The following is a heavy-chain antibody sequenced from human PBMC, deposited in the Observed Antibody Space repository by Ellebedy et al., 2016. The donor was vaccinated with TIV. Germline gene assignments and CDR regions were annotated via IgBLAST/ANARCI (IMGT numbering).Heavy chain of an antibody. CDR3: ARDAEGYCTNGVCYTSLDY. J-gene: IGHJ4*02. CDR1: GFTFSNYW. V-gene: IGHV3-7*01. CDR2: IKQDGSEE. D-gene: IGHD2-8*01. Sequence: GESLKISCAASGFTFSNYWMTWARQAPGKGLEWVANIKQDGSEESYVEYVKGRFTVSRDNAKNSLCLQMNSLRAEDTAVYYCARDAEGYCTNGVCYTSLDYWGQGTLVTVSS.